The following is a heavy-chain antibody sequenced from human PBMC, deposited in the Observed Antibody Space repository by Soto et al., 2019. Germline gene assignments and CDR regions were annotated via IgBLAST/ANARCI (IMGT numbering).Heavy chain of an antibody. CDR3: ASGSCTNGVCPPPGY. Sequence: QLQLQESGSGLVKPSQTLSLTCAVSGGSISSGGYSWSWIRQPPGKGLEWIGYIYHSGSTYYNPSLKSRVNISVDRSKDLSSRKLSSVTGAATAVYYCASGSCTNGVCPPPGYWGQGTLVTVSS. CDR2: IYHSGST. CDR1: GGSISSGGYS. J-gene: IGHJ4*02. V-gene: IGHV4-30-2*01. D-gene: IGHD2-8*01.